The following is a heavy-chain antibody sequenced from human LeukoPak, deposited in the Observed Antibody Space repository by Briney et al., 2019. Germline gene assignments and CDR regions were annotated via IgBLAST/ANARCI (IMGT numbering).Heavy chain of an antibody. CDR3: ARDPSGSSSGVRFDY. J-gene: IGHJ4*02. Sequence: PGGSLRLSCAASGFTFSSYAMHWVRQAPGKGLEWVAVISYDGSNKYYADSVKGRFTISRDNAKNSLYLQMNSLRVEDTAVYYCARDPSGSSSGVRFDYWGQGTLVTVSS. D-gene: IGHD3-22*01. CDR1: GFTFSSYA. V-gene: IGHV3-30-3*01. CDR2: ISYDGSNK.